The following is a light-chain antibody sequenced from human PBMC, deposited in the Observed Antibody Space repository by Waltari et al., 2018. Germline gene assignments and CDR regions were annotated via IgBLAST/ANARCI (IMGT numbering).Light chain of an antibody. CDR3: HQYTICPLT. CDR1: QSITDW. Sequence: DVQMTQSPATLSASVGDRATITCRASQSITDWLAWYQQKPGRAPKLLLYKASTLGSGVPSSFIGSRSETEFTLTIINLQPDDFATYYCHQYTICPLTFGGGTKVAI. CDR2: KAS. J-gene: IGKJ4*01. V-gene: IGKV1-5*03.